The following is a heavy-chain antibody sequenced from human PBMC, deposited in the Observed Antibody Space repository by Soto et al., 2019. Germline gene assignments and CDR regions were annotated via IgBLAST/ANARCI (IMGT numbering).Heavy chain of an antibody. CDR2: IIPIFGTA. CDR3: ARLNCISTSCYEATSIDY. CDR1: GGTFSSYA. J-gene: IGHJ4*02. Sequence: SVKVSCKASGGTFSSYAISWVRQAPGQGLEWMGGIIPIFGTANYAQKFQGRVTITADESTSTAYMELSSLRSEDTAVYYCARLNCISTSCYEATSIDYWGQGTLVTVSS. V-gene: IGHV1-69*13. D-gene: IGHD2-2*01.